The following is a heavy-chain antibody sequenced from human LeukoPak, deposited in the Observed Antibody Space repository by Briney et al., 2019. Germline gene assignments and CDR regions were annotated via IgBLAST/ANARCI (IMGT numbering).Heavy chain of an antibody. CDR1: GGSISSYC. Sequence: SETLSLTCTVSGGSISSYCWSWIRQPPGKGLEWIGYIYYSGSTNYNPSLKSRVTISVDTSKNQFSLKLSSVTAADTAVYYCARAQGITIFGADYYYGMDVWGQGTTVTVSS. CDR2: IYYSGST. CDR3: ARAQGITIFGADYYYGMDV. V-gene: IGHV4-59*01. J-gene: IGHJ6*02. D-gene: IGHD3-3*01.